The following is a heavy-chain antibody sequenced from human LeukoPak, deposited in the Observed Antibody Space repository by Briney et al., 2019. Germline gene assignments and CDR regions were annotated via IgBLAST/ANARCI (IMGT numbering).Heavy chain of an antibody. D-gene: IGHD3-10*01. Sequence: GGSLRLSCAASGFTFSSYAMHWVRQAPGKGLEWVAVISYDGSNKYYADSVKGRFTISRDNAKNTLYLQMNSLRAEDTAVYYCARDRRFRANGSGSLIKYWGQGTLVTVSS. J-gene: IGHJ4*02. CDR3: ARDRRFRANGSGSLIKY. CDR1: GFTFSSYA. V-gene: IGHV3-30*04. CDR2: ISYDGSNK.